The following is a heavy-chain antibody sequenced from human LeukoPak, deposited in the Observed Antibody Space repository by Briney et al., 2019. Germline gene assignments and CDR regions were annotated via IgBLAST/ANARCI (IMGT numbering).Heavy chain of an antibody. CDR3: ARLPSRDGYDY. CDR2: IYYSGST. CDR1: GGSISSYY. J-gene: IGHJ4*02. D-gene: IGHD5-24*01. Sequence: SSETLSLTCTVSGGSISSYYWSWIRQPPGKGLEWIGYIYYSGSTNYNPSLKSRVTISVDTSKNQFSLKLSSVTAAGTAVYYCARLPSRDGYDYWGQGTLVTVSS. V-gene: IGHV4-59*01.